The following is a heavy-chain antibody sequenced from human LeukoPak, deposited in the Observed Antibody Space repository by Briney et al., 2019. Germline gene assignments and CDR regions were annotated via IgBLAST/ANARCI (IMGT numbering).Heavy chain of an antibody. Sequence: GGSLRLSCAASGFTFSSYSMNWVRQAPGKGLEWVSAISGSGGSTYYADSVKGRFTISRDNSKNTLYLQMNSLRAEDTAVYYCAKDIEMATSPDFDYWGQGTLVTVSS. J-gene: IGHJ4*02. CDR2: ISGSGGST. D-gene: IGHD5-24*01. V-gene: IGHV3-23*01. CDR3: AKDIEMATSPDFDY. CDR1: GFTFSSYS.